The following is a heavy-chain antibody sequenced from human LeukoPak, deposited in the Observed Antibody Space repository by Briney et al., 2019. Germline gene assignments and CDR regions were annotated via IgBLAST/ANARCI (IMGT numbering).Heavy chain of an antibody. J-gene: IGHJ5*02. V-gene: IGHV1-18*01. D-gene: IGHD3-16*01. CDR2: ISAYNGNT. CDR1: GYTFTSYG. CDR3: ARDWAQNWFDP. Sequence: ASVKVSCKASGYTFTSYGISWVRQAPGQGLEWMGWISAYNGNTNYAQKLQGRVTMTTDTSTSTAHMELRSLRSDDTAVYYCARDWAQNWFDPWGQGTLVTVSS.